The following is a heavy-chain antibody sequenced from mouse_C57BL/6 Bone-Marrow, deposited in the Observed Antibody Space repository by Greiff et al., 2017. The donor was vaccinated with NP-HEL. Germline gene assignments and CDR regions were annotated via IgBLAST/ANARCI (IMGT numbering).Heavy chain of an antibody. Sequence: EVQLQQPGAELVRPGASVKLSCTASGFNIKDDYMHWVKQRPEQGLEWIGWIDPENGDTEYASKFQGKATITADTSSNTAYLQLSSLTSEDTAVYYCTGGSSARFADWGQGTLVTVSA. V-gene: IGHV14-4*01. CDR3: TGGSSARFAD. D-gene: IGHD3-2*02. J-gene: IGHJ3*01. CDR2: IDPENGDT. CDR1: GFNIKDDY.